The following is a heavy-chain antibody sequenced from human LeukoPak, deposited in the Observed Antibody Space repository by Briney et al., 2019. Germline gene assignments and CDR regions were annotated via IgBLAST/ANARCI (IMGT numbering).Heavy chain of an antibody. J-gene: IGHJ3*02. CDR3: AKDPPIVMANAFHI. Sequence: PGGSLRLSCAASGFTFSSYGMRWVRQAPGKGLEWVSGINTSGGSTYYADSVKGRFTISRDNSKNTLYLQMNSLRADDTAAYYCAKDPPIVMANAFHIWGQGTMVTVSS. V-gene: IGHV3-23*01. CDR1: GFTFSSYG. CDR2: INTSGGST. D-gene: IGHD3-16*01.